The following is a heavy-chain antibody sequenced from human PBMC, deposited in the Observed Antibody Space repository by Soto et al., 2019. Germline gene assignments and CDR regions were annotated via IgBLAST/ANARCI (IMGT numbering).Heavy chain of an antibody. D-gene: IGHD5-18*01. Sequence: SETLSLTCTVSGGSISSSSYYWGWIRQPPGKGLEWIGSIYYSGSTYYNPSLKSRVTISVDTSKNQFSLKLSSVTAADTAVYYCARHVGYSYGPLGYWGQGTLVTVSS. V-gene: IGHV4-39*01. CDR2: IYYSGST. CDR3: ARHVGYSYGPLGY. J-gene: IGHJ4*02. CDR1: GGSISSSSYY.